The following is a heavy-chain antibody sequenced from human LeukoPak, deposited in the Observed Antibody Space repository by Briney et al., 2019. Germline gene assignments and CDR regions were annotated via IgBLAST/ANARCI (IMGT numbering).Heavy chain of an antibody. CDR3: TRNFDYGDYL. CDR1: GFTFSSHG. D-gene: IGHD4-17*01. Sequence: GGSLRLSCAASGFTFSSHGMQWVRQAPGKGLEWVALIWYDGSRTNYVDSVMGRFTISRDSSKNTLYLQMNSLRAEDTAIYYCTRNFDYGDYLWGQGTLVTVSS. CDR2: IWYDGSRT. V-gene: IGHV3-33*01. J-gene: IGHJ5*02.